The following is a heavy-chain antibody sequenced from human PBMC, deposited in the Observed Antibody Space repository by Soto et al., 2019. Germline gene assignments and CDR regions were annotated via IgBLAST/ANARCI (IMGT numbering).Heavy chain of an antibody. CDR3: ARGRPSYPCSGGSCYSWVDYYYGMDV. Sequence: SETLSLTCAVYGGSFSGYYWSWIRQPPGKGLEWIGEINHSGSTNYNPSLKSRVTISVDTSKNQFSLKLSSVTAADTAVYYCARGRPSYPCSGGSCYSWVDYYYGMDVWGQGTTVTVSS. CDR1: GGSFSGYY. CDR2: INHSGST. V-gene: IGHV4-34*01. D-gene: IGHD2-15*01. J-gene: IGHJ6*02.